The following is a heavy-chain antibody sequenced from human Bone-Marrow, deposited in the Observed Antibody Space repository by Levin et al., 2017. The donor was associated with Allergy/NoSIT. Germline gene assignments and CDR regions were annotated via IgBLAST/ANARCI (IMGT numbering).Heavy chain of an antibody. J-gene: IGHJ6*02. V-gene: IGHV1-24*01. CDR1: GYTLSELS. CDR2: FDREDGES. D-gene: IGHD5-12*01. Sequence: ASVKVSCKVSGYTLSELSIHWVRQAPGKGLEWVGSFDREDGESTYAQIFQGRVTMTEDTSTDTAYMELSSLRSEDTAVYYCATRKGSSDDYVLVYLYAMAGWGQGTTVTVSS. CDR3: ATRKGSSDDYVLVYLYAMAG.